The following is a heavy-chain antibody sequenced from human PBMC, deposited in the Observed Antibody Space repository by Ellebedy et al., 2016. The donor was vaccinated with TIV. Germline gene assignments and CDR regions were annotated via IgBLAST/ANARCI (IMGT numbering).Heavy chain of an antibody. D-gene: IGHD1-26*01. J-gene: IGHJ2*01. Sequence: GGSLRLSCAASGFTFSSYGMHWVRQAPGKGLEWVAVIWYDGSNKYYADSVKGRFTISRDNSKNTLYLQMNSLRAEDTAVYYCARDHGLVGATIPKVGYFDLWGRGTLVTVSS. CDR1: GFTFSSYG. V-gene: IGHV3-33*01. CDR3: ARDHGLVGATIPKVGYFDL. CDR2: IWYDGSNK.